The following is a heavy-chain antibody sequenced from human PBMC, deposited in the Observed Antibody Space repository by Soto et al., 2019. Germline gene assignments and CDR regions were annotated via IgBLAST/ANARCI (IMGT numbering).Heavy chain of an antibody. CDR1: GFTFRSSE. CDR2: ISSSGGSV. CDR3: ARGNSPVNIY. Sequence: GGSLRLSCAASGFTFRSSEMNWVRQAPGKGLEWISYISSSGGSVYYADSVKGRFTISRDNAKNSLFLQMNSLRAEDTAVYYCARGNSPVNIYWGQGTLVTVSS. D-gene: IGHD2-21*01. J-gene: IGHJ4*02. V-gene: IGHV3-48*03.